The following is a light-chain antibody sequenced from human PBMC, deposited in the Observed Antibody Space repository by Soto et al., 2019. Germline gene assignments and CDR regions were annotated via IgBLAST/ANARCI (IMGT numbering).Light chain of an antibody. V-gene: IGLV2-14*01. CDR3: SAYTRSSTGV. CDR1: SCDVGGYNY. Sequence: QSALTQPASVSGSPGQSITISCTGTSCDVGGYNYVSWYQQHTAKAPKLMIYDVSNRPSGVANRFSGSESGNTASLTISGLQAEDEADYYCSAYTRSSTGVFGGGTKLA. CDR2: DVS. J-gene: IGLJ3*02.